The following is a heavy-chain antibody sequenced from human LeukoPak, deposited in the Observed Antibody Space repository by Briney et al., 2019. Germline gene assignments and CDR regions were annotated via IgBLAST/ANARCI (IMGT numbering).Heavy chain of an antibody. CDR1: GFAISTYA. Sequence: PGGSLRHSCAASGFAISTYAMAWVRQAPGKGLEWISSLSSGRSPSYSDSLEGRLTMSSDNARNTLYLQMDNLRGEDTAMYYCARQLGYCAAGTCYFDSWGHGTQVTVSS. D-gene: IGHD2-8*02. V-gene: IGHV3-69-1*01. J-gene: IGHJ4*01. CDR3: ARQLGYCAAGTCYFDS. CDR2: LSSGRSP.